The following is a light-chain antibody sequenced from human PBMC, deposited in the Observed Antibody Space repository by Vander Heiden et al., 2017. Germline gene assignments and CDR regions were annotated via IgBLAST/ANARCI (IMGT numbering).Light chain of an antibody. V-gene: IGLV6-57*01. J-gene: IGLJ3*02. Sequence: NFMLTQPHSVSESPGKTVTISCPRSGGSIAINYVQWYQQRPGSSPTTVIYEDNQRPSGVPDRFSGSIDSSSNSASLTISGLKTEDEADYYCQSYDSSSWVFGGGTKLTVL. CDR1: GGSIAINY. CDR3: QSYDSSSWV. CDR2: EDN.